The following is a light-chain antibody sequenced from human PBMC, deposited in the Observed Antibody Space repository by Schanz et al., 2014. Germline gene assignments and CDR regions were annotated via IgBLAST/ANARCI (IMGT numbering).Light chain of an antibody. CDR2: ANN. V-gene: IGLV1-40*01. J-gene: IGLJ2*01. CDR3: GTWDSSLSAVV. Sequence: QSVLTQPPSVSGAPGQTVTISCTGSSSNIGAGYDVHWYQQLPGAAPKLRIYANNIRPSGVPDRFSGSKSGTSATLGITGLQTGDEGDYYCGTWDSSLSAVVFGGGTKLTVL. CDR1: SSNIGAGYD.